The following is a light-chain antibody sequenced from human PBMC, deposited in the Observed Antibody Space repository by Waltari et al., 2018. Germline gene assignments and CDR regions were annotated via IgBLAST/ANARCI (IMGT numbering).Light chain of an antibody. V-gene: IGKV4-1*01. CDR1: QSVLYSSSKKSY. CDR2: WAS. Sequence: DIVMTQAPDSLAVSLGAWATINCKSSQSVLYSSSKKSYLTWYQQKPGQPPKLLIYWASTRESGVPDRFSGSGSGTDFTLTISSLQAEDVAVYYCHQYYSTPWTFGQGTKVEIK. CDR3: HQYYSTPWT. J-gene: IGKJ1*01.